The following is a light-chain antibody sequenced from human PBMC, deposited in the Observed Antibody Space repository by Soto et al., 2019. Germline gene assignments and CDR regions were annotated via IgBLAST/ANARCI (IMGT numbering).Light chain of an antibody. CDR2: DAS. CDR1: QSISTF. V-gene: IGKV3-20*01. Sequence: IGVWLSPGTLSLNPGERATLSCRASQSISTFLAWYQQKPGQAPRLLIYDASSRATGIPDRFSGSGSGTDFTLTISRLEPEDFAVYYCQQCGSSPRTFGEGTKVDIK. CDR3: QQCGSSPRT. J-gene: IGKJ4*01.